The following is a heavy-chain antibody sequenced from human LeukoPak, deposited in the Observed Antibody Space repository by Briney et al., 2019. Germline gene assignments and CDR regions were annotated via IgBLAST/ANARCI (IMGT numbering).Heavy chain of an antibody. CDR2: IIPIFGTA. D-gene: IGHD4-17*01. CDR3: ARAYADYVPFDY. V-gene: IGHV1-69*13. CDR1: GGTFRRFA. J-gene: IGHJ4*02. Sequence: RASVKVSCKASGGTFRRFAMSWVRQAPGQGLEWMGGIIPIFGTANYAQKFQGSVTITADEFTSTAYMELSSLRSEDTAVYYCARAYADYVPFDYWGQGTLVTVSS.